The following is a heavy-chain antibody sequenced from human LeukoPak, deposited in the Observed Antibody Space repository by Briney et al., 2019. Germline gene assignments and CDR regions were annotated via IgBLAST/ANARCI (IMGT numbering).Heavy chain of an antibody. CDR1: GFTVSSNY. CDR2: IYRDETP. CDR3: ARDAMTAMNFDY. Sequence: GGSLRLSCAASGFTVSSNYMSWVRQAPGKGLEWVSVIYRDETPYYADSVKGRFTISRDNSKNTLYLQMNSLRAEDTAVYYCARDAMTAMNFDYWGQGTLVTDSS. D-gene: IGHD2-21*02. J-gene: IGHJ4*02. V-gene: IGHV3-53*01.